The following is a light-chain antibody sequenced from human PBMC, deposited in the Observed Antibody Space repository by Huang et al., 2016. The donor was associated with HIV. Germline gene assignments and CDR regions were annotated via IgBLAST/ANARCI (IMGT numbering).Light chain of an antibody. CDR2: DAS. V-gene: IGKV3-15*01. Sequence: EIVMTQSPAPLSVSPGERATLSCRASQSVSSKLAWYQQKPGQAPRLLIYDASTRATAVPSRFSGGGSGMEFTLTISSLQSEDFAVYFCQQYNQWPYSFGQGTNLEI. CDR1: QSVSSK. CDR3: QQYNQWPYS. J-gene: IGKJ2*01.